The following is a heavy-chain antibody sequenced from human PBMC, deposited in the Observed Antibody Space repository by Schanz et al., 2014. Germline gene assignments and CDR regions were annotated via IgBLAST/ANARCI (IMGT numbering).Heavy chain of an antibody. D-gene: IGHD2-15*01. CDR1: GGTFVTFF. V-gene: IGHV1-69*04. CDR3: ATCSGGTCHAKPVLDN. CDR2: ISPLLGVA. Sequence: QVHLVQSGAEVKEPGSSVKVSCKPSGGTFVTFFFTWVRQAPGQGPQWMGRISPLLGVANYAQEFQGRLTITADTSTSTAHMELSSLRSEDTAVYYCATCSGGTCHAKPVLDNWGQGTLVTVSS. J-gene: IGHJ4*02.